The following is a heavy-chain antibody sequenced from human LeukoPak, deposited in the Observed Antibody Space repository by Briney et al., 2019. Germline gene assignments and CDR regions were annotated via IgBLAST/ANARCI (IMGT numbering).Heavy chain of an antibody. CDR3: ARVSGAYYDSSGYSGLWY. D-gene: IGHD3-22*01. J-gene: IGHJ4*02. CDR1: GGTFSSYA. Sequence: SVKASCKASGGTFSSYAISWVRQAPGQGLEWMGRIIPILGIANYAQKFQGRVTITADKSTSTAYMELSSLRSEDTAVYYCARVSGAYYDSSGYSGLWYWGQGTLVTVSS. CDR2: IIPILGIA. V-gene: IGHV1-69*04.